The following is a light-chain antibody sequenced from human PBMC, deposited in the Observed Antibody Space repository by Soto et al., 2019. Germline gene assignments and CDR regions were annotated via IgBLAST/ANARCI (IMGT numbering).Light chain of an antibody. Sequence: EIVMTQSPSTLSVSPGVRSTVSCMASQSVSSNLAWYQQKPGQAPRLLIYGASTRATGIPARFSGSGSGTEFTLTISSLQSEDFAVYYCQQYNNWPATFGQGTKVDI. V-gene: IGKV3-15*01. CDR3: QQYNNWPAT. CDR2: GAS. J-gene: IGKJ1*01. CDR1: QSVSSN.